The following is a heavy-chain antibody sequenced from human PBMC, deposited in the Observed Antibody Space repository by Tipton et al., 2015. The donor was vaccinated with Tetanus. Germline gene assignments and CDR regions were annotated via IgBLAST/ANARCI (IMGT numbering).Heavy chain of an antibody. Sequence: QLVQSGGEVKQPGASVTVSCKASGYRPTNYGISWVRQAPGQGLEWLGWISGYSGHTNYAQQVQGRVTMTTDTSTSTAYLELRSLRSDDTALYFCARDADMWATRMAFDIWGQGTMVTVSS. CDR2: ISGYSGHT. CDR1: GYRPTNYG. CDR3: ARDADMWATRMAFDI. J-gene: IGHJ3*02. D-gene: IGHD1-14*01. V-gene: IGHV1-18*01.